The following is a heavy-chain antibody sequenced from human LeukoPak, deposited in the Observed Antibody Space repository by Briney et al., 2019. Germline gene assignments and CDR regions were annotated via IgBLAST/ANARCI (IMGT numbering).Heavy chain of an antibody. CDR3: ARDPRTVRI. CDR2: ISGNGGDI. D-gene: IGHD1-1*01. CDR1: GFTFSDNY. Sequence: KTGGSLRLSCAASGFTFSDNYMTWVRQAPGKGLEWLPYISGNGGDILYADSVKGRFTISRDNAKNLLYLQMDSLRVEDTAIYYCARDPRTVRIWGQGTLVTVSS. V-gene: IGHV3-11*04. J-gene: IGHJ4*02.